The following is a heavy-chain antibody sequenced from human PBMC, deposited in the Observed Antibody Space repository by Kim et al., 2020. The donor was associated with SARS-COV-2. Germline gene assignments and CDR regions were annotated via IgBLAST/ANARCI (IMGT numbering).Heavy chain of an antibody. D-gene: IGHD3-10*01. J-gene: IGHJ4*02. V-gene: IGHV1-3*01. CDR3: ARGWFGELLDYYFDY. CDR2: INAGNGNT. Sequence: ASVKVSCKASGYTFTSYAMHWVRQAPGQRLEWMGWINAGNGNTKYSQKFQGRVTITRDTSASTAYMELSSLRSEDTAVYYCARGWFGELLDYYFDYWGQGTLVTVSS. CDR1: GYTFTSYA.